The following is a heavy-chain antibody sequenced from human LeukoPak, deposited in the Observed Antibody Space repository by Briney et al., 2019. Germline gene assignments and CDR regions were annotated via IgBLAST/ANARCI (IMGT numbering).Heavy chain of an antibody. D-gene: IGHD6-19*01. CDR2: ISAYNGNT. J-gene: IGHJ5*02. CDR3: AGYSSGWYWFDP. Sequence: ASVKVSGKASGYTFTSYGISWVRQAPGQGLEWMGWISAYNGNTNYAQKLQGRVTMTTDTSTSTAYMELRSLRSDDTAVYYCAGYSSGWYWFDPWGQGTLVTVSS. V-gene: IGHV1-18*01. CDR1: GYTFTSYG.